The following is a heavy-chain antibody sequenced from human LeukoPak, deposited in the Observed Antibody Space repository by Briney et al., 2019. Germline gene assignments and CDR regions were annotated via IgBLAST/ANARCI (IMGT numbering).Heavy chain of an antibody. CDR2: TSSDLKAN. CDR3: AREGYYDFGSPPTFYFDS. D-gene: IGHD3-10*01. CDR1: GFTFRNYV. V-gene: IGHV3-30*03. Sequence: PGGSLRLSCAASGFTFRNYVIHWVRQAPGKGPEWVAVTSSDLKANYYADSVKGRFTISRDNSRNTLYLQMKSLRPEDTAIYYCAREGYYDFGSPPTFYFDSWGQGTLVTVSS. J-gene: IGHJ4*02.